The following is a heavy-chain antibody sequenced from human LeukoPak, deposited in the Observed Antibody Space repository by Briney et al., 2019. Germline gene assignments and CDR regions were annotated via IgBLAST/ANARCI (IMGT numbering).Heavy chain of an antibody. CDR3: ARGMSRDGYNRNWFDP. Sequence: SETLSLTCTVSGGSISSSSYYWGWIRQPPGKGLEWIGSIYYSGSTYYNPSLKSRVTISVDTSKNQFSLKLSSVTAADTAVYYCARGMSRDGYNRNWFDPWGQGTLVTVSS. J-gene: IGHJ5*02. CDR1: GGSISSSSYY. CDR2: IYYSGST. V-gene: IGHV4-39*07. D-gene: IGHD5-24*01.